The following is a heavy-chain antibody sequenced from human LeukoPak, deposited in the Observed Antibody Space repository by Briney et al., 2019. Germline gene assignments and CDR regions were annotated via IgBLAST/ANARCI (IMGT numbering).Heavy chain of an antibody. V-gene: IGHV1-69*13. D-gene: IGHD6-13*01. CDR2: IIPIFGTA. CDR1: GGTFSSYA. J-gene: IGHJ6*02. Sequence: GASVKVSCKASGGTFSSYAISWVRQAPGQGLEWMGGIIPIFGTANYAQKFQGRVTITADESTSTAYMELSSLRSEDTAVYYCARAYPTGIAAAVFYGMDVWGQGTTVTVSS. CDR3: ARAYPTGIAAAVFYGMDV.